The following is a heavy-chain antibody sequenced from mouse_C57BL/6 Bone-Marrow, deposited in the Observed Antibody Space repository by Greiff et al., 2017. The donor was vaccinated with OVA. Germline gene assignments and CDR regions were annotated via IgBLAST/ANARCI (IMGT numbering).Heavy chain of an antibody. D-gene: IGHD1-1*01. V-gene: IGHV1-74*01. CDR2: IHPSDSDT. Sequence: VKLKQPGAELVKPGASVKVSCKASGYTFTSYWMHWVKQRPGQGLEWIGRIHPSDSDTNYNQKFKGKATLTVDKSSSTAYMQLSSLTSEDSAVYYCAPSPHYGSSLYWYFDVWGTGTTVTVSS. CDR3: APSPHYGSSLYWYFDV. CDR1: GYTFTSYW. J-gene: IGHJ1*03.